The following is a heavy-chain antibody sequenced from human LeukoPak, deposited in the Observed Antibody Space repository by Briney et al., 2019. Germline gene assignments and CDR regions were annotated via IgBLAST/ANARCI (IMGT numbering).Heavy chain of an antibody. Sequence: GGSLRLSCAASGFTFSSYGMHWVRQAPGKGLEWAAVISYDGSNKYYADSVKGRFTISRDNSKNTLYLQMNSLRAEDTAVYYCASPSSTPGMDVWGQGTTVTVSS. CDR2: ISYDGSNK. D-gene: IGHD2-2*01. CDR3: ASPSSTPGMDV. J-gene: IGHJ6*02. CDR1: GFTFSSYG. V-gene: IGHV3-30*03.